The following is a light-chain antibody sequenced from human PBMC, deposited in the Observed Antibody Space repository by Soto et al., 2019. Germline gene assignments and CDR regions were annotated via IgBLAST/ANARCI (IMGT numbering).Light chain of an antibody. Sequence: QSALTQPASVSGSPGQSITISCTGTTSDIGGYNYVSWYQQHPDKAPKLLIYDVTNRPSGVSHRFSGSKSGNTASLTISGLQAEDEADYYCSSYTSSNTGVFGGGTKLTVL. V-gene: IGLV2-14*03. CDR3: SSYTSSNTGV. CDR2: DVT. J-gene: IGLJ3*02. CDR1: TSDIGGYNY.